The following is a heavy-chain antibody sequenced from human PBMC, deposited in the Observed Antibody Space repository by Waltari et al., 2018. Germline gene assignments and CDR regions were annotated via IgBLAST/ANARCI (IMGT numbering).Heavy chain of an antibody. CDR3: ARDRYCSGGSCYGGGGAFDI. Sequence: QVQLQESGPGLVKPSETLSLTCTVSGGSISSYYWSWIRQPPGKGLAWIGYIYSIGNTNTNPSLKSRVTISVDTSKNQFSLKLRSVTAADTAVYYCARDRYCSGGSCYGGGGAFDIWGQGTMVTVSS. CDR1: GGSISSYY. D-gene: IGHD2-15*01. V-gene: IGHV4-59*01. J-gene: IGHJ3*02. CDR2: IYSIGNT.